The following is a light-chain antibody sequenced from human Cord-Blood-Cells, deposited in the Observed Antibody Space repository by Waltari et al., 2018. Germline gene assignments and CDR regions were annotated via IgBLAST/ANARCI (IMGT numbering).Light chain of an antibody. CDR1: SSDVGGYNY. CDR2: DVS. V-gene: IGLV2-11*01. J-gene: IGLJ2*01. CDR3: CSYAGSYTFVV. Sequence: QSALTQPRPVSGSPGPSVPIPCTGTSSDVGGYNYVSCYQQHPGKAPKLMIYDVSKRPSGVPDRFSGSKSGNTASLTISGLQAEDEADYYCCSYAGSYTFVVFGGGTKLTVL.